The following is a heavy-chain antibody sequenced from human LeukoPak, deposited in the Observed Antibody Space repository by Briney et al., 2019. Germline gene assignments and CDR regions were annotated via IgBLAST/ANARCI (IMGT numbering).Heavy chain of an antibody. CDR1: GGSISSYY. D-gene: IGHD6-19*01. CDR2: IYYSGST. V-gene: IGHV4-59*08. Sequence: SETLSLTCTVSGGSISSYYWSWIRQPPGKGLEWIGYIYYSGSTNYNPSLKSRVTISVDTSKNQFSLRLSSVTAADTAVYYCARLAAPTQWLGHDDAFDIWGQGTMVTVSS. CDR3: ARLAAPTQWLGHDDAFDI. J-gene: IGHJ3*02.